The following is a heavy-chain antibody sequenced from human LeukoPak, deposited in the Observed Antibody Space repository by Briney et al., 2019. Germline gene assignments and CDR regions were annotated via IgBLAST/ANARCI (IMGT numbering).Heavy chain of an antibody. V-gene: IGHV1-18*01. D-gene: IGHD4-17*01. CDR1: GYTFTSYG. CDR2: ISAYNGNT. Sequence: GASVKVSCKASGYTFTSYGISWVRQAPGQGLEWMGWISAYNGNTNYAQKLQGRVTMTEDTSTDTAYMELSSLRSEDTAVYYCATDYGDYRLYYYGMDVWGQGTTVTVSS. J-gene: IGHJ6*02. CDR3: ATDYGDYRLYYYGMDV.